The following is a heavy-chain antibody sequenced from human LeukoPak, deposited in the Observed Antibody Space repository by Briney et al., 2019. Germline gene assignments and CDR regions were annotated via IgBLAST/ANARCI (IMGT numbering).Heavy chain of an antibody. CDR2: IYYSGST. Sequence: PSETLSLTCTVSGGSISSSSYYWGWIRQPPGKGLEWIGRIYYSGSTYYNPSLKSRVTISVDTSKNQFSLKLSSVTAADTAVYYCARVTGAARLYYYYYMDVWGKGTTVTVSS. J-gene: IGHJ6*03. CDR1: GGSISSSSYY. D-gene: IGHD6-6*01. V-gene: IGHV4-39*07. CDR3: ARVTGAARLYYYYYMDV.